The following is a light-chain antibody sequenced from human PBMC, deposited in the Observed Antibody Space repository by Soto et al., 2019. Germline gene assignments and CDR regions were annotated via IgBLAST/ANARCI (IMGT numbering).Light chain of an antibody. Sequence: QSALTQPDSVSGSPGQSITISCTGTASDVGGNNYVSWYQQHPGKAPKLMIHAVSNRPSGISSRFSGSKSGNTASLTISGLQSEDEAAYFCCSYTSRTTYVFGTGTKLTVL. CDR1: ASDVGGNNY. CDR3: CSYTSRTTYV. CDR2: AVS. V-gene: IGLV2-14*01. J-gene: IGLJ1*01.